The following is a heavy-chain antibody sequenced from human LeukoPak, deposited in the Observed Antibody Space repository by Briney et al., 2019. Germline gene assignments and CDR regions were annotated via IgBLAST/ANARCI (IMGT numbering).Heavy chain of an antibody. CDR1: GVTFSSYT. CDR2: ISSGSIDI. Sequence: GGSLRLSCSASGVTFSSYTMNWVRQAPGKGLEWVSSISSGSIDIFYADSVRGRFTISRDNAKNSLYLQMNSLRSEDTAVYYCAKEGLRFFDFWGQGTLVTVSS. D-gene: IGHD5-12*01. V-gene: IGHV3-21*01. J-gene: IGHJ4*02. CDR3: AKEGLRFFDF.